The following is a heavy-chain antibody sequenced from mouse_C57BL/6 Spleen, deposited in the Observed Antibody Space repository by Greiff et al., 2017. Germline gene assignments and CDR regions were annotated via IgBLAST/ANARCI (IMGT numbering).Heavy chain of an antibody. CDR2: INPNNGGT. J-gene: IGHJ2*01. CDR1: GYTFTDYN. Sequence: VHVKQSGPELVKPGASVKMSCKASGYTFTDYNMHWVKQSHGKSLEWIGYINPNNGGTSYNQKFKGKATLTVNKSSSTAYMELRSLTSEDSAVYYCARGGVPLFDYWGQGTTLTVSS. CDR3: ARGGVPLFDY. D-gene: IGHD2-14*01. V-gene: IGHV1-22*01.